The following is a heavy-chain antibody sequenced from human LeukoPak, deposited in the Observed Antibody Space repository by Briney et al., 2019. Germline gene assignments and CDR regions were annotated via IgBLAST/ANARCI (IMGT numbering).Heavy chain of an antibody. CDR3: ARTTYYYDSSVRDVSGYYYMDV. CDR1: GFTFSSYA. V-gene: IGHV3-64*01. J-gene: IGHJ6*03. CDR2: ISSNGGST. D-gene: IGHD3-22*01. Sequence: PGGPLRLSCAASGFTFSSYAMHWVRQAPGQGLEYVSAISSNGGSTYYANSVKGRFTISRDNSKNTLYLQMGSLRAEDMAVYYCARTTYYYDSSVRDVSGYYYMDVWGKGTTVTVSS.